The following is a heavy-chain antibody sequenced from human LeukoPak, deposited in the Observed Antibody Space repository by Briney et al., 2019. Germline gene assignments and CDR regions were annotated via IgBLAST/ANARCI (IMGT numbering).Heavy chain of an antibody. J-gene: IGHJ4*02. CDR2: ISGSGGST. Sequence: GGSLRLSCAASGFTFSSYGMSWVRQAPGKGLEWVSAISGSGGSTYYADSVKGRFTISRDNSKNTLYLQMNSLRAEDTAVYYCARDPERYCSGGSCYRGGLDYWGQGTLVTVSS. V-gene: IGHV3-23*01. D-gene: IGHD2-15*01. CDR3: ARDPERYCSGGSCYRGGLDY. CDR1: GFTFSSYG.